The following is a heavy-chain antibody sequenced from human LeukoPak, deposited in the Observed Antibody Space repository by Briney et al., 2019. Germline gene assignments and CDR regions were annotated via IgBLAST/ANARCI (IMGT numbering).Heavy chain of an antibody. CDR2: ISGSGGTT. V-gene: IGHV3-23*01. CDR3: ANWVEGARPSLDY. CDR1: GFTFSSYA. D-gene: IGHD6-6*01. J-gene: IGHJ4*02. Sequence: PGGSLRLSCSASGFTFSSYAMTWFRQAPGEGLGWVSAISGSGGTTYYADSVKGRFTISRDNSKNTLYLQMNSLRAEDTAVYYCANWVEGARPSLDYWGQGALVTVSS.